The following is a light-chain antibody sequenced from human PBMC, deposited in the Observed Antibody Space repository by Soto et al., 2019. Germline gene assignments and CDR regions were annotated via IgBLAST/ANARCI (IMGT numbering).Light chain of an antibody. V-gene: IGLV2-14*01. CDR1: SSDVGAYNF. J-gene: IGLJ1*01. CDR3: SSYTSSNTPDV. Sequence: QSVLTQPASVSGSPGQSITISCTGSSSDVGAYNFVSWYQHHPGKAPKLILYEVTNRPPRVSSRFSCSKSGNTASLTITGLQDDDDANYYCSSYTSSNTPDVFGNGTMGTVL. CDR2: EVT.